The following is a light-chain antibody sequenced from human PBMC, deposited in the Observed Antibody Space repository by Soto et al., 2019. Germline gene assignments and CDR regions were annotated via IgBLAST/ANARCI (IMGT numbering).Light chain of an antibody. V-gene: IGKV3-20*01. CDR3: QQYGSSPWT. J-gene: IGKJ1*01. CDR2: HTS. Sequence: IVLTQSPATLSSSPGERATLSCRASQTVNSRLAWYQHKPGQAPRLLIYHTSNRATGIPDRFSGSGSGTDFTLTISRLEPEDFAVYYCQQYGSSPWTFGQGTKVDIK. CDR1: QTVNSR.